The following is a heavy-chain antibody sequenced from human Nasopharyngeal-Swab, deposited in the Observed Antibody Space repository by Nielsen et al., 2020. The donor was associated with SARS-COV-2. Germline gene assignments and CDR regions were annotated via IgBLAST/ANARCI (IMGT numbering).Heavy chain of an antibody. CDR1: GYTLTELS. V-gene: IGHV1-24*01. J-gene: IGHJ5*02. D-gene: IGHD3-10*01. Sequence: ASVKVSCKVSGYTLTELSMHWVRQAPGKGLEWMGGFDPEDGETIYAQKFQGRVTMTEDTSTDTAYMELSSLRSEDMAVYYCAAAPSFGEFYPKNNWFDPWGQGTLVTVSS. CDR2: FDPEDGET. CDR3: AAAPSFGEFYPKNNWFDP.